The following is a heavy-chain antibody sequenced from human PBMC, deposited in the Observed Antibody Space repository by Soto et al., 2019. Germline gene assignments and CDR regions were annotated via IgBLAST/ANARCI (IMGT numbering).Heavy chain of an antibody. CDR1: GFTFTNAW. J-gene: IGHJ5*02. V-gene: IGHV3-15*07. CDR2: IKSKTDGGTT. CDR3: TIDPLYIRWFGELLVGDRFEP. D-gene: IGHD3-10*01. Sequence: EVQLVESGGGLLQPGGSRKLSCAASGFTFTNAWMNWVRQAPGMGLEWVGRIKSKTDGGTTDYAAPIKGRFNISRDDSRNTLYLQMNSLKTEDTAVYYCTIDPLYIRWFGELLVGDRFEPWGQGTLVTVSS.